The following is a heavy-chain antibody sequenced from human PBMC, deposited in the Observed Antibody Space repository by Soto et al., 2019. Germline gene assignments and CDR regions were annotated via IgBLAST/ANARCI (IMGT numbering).Heavy chain of an antibody. D-gene: IGHD3-22*01. CDR1: GYTFTGYY. Sequence: GASVKVSCKASGYTFTGYYMHWVRQAPGQGLEWMGWINPNSGGTNYAQKFQGWVTMTRDTSISTAYMELSRLRSDDTAVYYCATGPLGHTRLSSGYPFDAFDIWGQGTMVTVSS. CDR2: INPNSGGT. V-gene: IGHV1-2*04. CDR3: ATGPLGHTRLSSGYPFDAFDI. J-gene: IGHJ3*02.